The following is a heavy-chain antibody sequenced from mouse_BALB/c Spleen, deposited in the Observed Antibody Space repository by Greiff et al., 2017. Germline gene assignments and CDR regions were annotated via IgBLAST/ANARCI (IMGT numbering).Heavy chain of an antibody. CDR1: GYTFTDYW. CDR3: ARLLSDY. J-gene: IGHJ2*01. D-gene: IGHD1-1*02. CDR2: IDTSDSYT. Sequence: QVQLQQPGAELVMPGASVKMSCKASGYTFTDYWMHWVKQRPGQGLEWIGAIDTSDSYTSYNQKFKGKATLTVDESSSTAYMQFSSLTSEDSAVYYCARLLSDYWGQGTTLTVSS. V-gene: IGHV1-69*01.